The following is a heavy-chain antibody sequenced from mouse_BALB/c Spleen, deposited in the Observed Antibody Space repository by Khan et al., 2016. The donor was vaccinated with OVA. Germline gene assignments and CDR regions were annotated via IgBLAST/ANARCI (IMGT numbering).Heavy chain of an antibody. J-gene: IGHJ3*01. CDR1: GYSFTTYY. D-gene: IGHD2-2*01. V-gene: IGHV1-31*01. Sequence: EVQLQQSGPELMKPGASVKISCKASGYSFTTYYILWVMQSHGTSLEWIGYINPCSGHTHYNQKFKGKATLTVDKSSSTAYIQLSNLTSEDSAVYYCTRHGFVAWFTYWGQGTLVTVSA. CDR2: INPCSGHT. CDR3: TRHGFVAWFTY.